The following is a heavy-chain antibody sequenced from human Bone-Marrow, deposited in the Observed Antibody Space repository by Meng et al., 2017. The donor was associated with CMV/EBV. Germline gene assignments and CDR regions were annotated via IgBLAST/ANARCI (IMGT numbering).Heavy chain of an antibody. D-gene: IGHD2-2*01. CDR2: ISGSGGST. V-gene: IGHV3-23*01. CDR1: GFTFSSYA. Sequence: GESLKISCTASGFTFSSYAMSWVRQAPGKGLEWVSAISGSGGSTYYADSVKGRFTISRDNSKNTLYLQMNSLRAEDTAVYYCAKGSDIVVVPAAFLDYWGQGTLVTGSS. CDR3: AKGSDIVVVPAAFLDY. J-gene: IGHJ4*02.